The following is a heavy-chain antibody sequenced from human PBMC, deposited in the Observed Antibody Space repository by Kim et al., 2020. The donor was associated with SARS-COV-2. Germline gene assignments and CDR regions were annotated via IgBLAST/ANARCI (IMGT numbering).Heavy chain of an antibody. CDR1: GVTFSSYR. V-gene: IGHV3-21*01. Sequence: GGSLRLSCAASGVTFSSYRMHWVRQAPGKGQEWVSSISCRSSYIYYADSVKGRFTISRDNAKNSLYLQMNSLRAEDTAVYYCARESGPSYEFWSGLDAFDIWGRGPMVTVPS. D-gene: IGHD3-3*01. J-gene: IGHJ3*02. CDR3: ARESGPSYEFWSGLDAFDI. CDR2: ISCRSSYI.